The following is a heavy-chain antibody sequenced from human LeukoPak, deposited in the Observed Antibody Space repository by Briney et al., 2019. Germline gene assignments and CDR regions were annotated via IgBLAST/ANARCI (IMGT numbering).Heavy chain of an antibody. CDR1: GFTFSTYA. CDR3: ARVPYGSGTYTDY. D-gene: IGHD3-10*01. J-gene: IGHJ4*02. V-gene: IGHV3-30-3*01. CDR2: ITYGGSDK. Sequence: PGGSLRLSCAASGFTFSTYAMHWVRQAPGKGLEWVAVITYGGSDKYYADSVKGRFTISRDNSKNTVYLQMNSLRAEDTAVYYCARVPYGSGTYTDYWGRGTLVTVSS.